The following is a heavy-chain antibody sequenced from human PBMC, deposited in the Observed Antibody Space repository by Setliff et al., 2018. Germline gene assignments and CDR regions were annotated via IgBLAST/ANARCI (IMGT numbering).Heavy chain of an antibody. CDR3: AGRPQNTPMGPCDY. V-gene: IGHV4-59*13. CDR1: GGSFNTYY. J-gene: IGHJ4*02. D-gene: IGHD5-18*01. Sequence: SETLSLTCTVSGGSFNTYYWSWIRQTPGKGLEWIGFVYYSGTATYNPSLKSRVTVTVDTSKNQFSLRLNSVTAADTAVYYCAGRPQNTPMGPCDYWGQGTLVTVSS. CDR2: VYYSGTA.